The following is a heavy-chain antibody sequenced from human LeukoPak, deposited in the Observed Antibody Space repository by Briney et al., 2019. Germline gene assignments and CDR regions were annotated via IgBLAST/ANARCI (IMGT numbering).Heavy chain of an antibody. Sequence: GGSLRLSCAASGFTFSNHEMNWVRQAPGKGLEWISYISNSGTTIYYTDSVKGRFIISRDSAKNSLYLQMNSLRAEDTAVYYCARGEILTGSNFDYWGQGTLVTVSS. V-gene: IGHV3-48*03. CDR3: ARGEILTGSNFDY. CDR1: GFTFSNHE. CDR2: ISNSGTTI. J-gene: IGHJ4*02. D-gene: IGHD3-9*01.